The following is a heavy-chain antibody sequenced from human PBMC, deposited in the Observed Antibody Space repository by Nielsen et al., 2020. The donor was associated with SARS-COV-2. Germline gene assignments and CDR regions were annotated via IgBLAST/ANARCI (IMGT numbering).Heavy chain of an antibody. CDR2: ISGSGGST. J-gene: IGHJ2*01. V-gene: IGHV3-23*01. CDR3: ARDADHVRSWGDNTLYGGDWYFDL. CDR1: GFTFSSYA. Sequence: GESLKISCAASGFTFSSYAMSWVRQAPGKGLEWVSAISGSGGSTYYADSVKGRFTISRDNAENSLTLQVNSLRAEDTAVYYCARDADHVRSWGDNTLYGGDWYFDLWGRGTLVTVSS. D-gene: IGHD3-10*02.